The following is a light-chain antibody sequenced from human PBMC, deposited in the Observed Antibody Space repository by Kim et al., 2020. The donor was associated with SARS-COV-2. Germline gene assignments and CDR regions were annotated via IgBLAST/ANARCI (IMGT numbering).Light chain of an antibody. V-gene: IGLV2-14*03. CDR2: DVS. CDR1: GSDVDGYNY. Sequence: GHSFPISCTATGSDVDGYNYVSWYQQHPGKAPKLMIYDVSNRPSGVSNRFSGSKSGNTASLTISGLQAEDEADYYCSSYTSSSSVVFGGGTQLTVL. J-gene: IGLJ2*01. CDR3: SSYTSSSSVV.